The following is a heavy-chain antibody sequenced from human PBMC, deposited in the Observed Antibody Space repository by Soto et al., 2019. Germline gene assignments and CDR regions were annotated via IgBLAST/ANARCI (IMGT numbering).Heavy chain of an antibody. CDR3: ARDYNGSGSYPFDP. CDR2: IYYSGST. Sequence: QVQLQESGPGLVKPSQTLSLTCTVSGGSISSGGYYWSWIRQHPGKGLEWIGYIYYSGSTYYNPCLKSRVTISVDTSKNQFSLKMSSVTAADTAVYYCARDYNGSGSYPFDPWGQGTLVTVSS. CDR1: GGSISSGGYY. J-gene: IGHJ5*02. V-gene: IGHV4-31*03. D-gene: IGHD3-10*01.